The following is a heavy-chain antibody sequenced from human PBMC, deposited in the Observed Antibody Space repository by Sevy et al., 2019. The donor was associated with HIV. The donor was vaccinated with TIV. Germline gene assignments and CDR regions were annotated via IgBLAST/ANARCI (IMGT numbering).Heavy chain of an antibody. CDR2: IWYDGSNK. D-gene: IGHD3-22*01. V-gene: IGHV3-33*01. CDR3: ARDGGYYDSSRYYFEAFDI. Sequence: GGSLRLSCAASGFTFSSYGMHWVRQAPGKGLEWVAVIWYDGSNKYYADSVKGRITISRDNSKNTLYLQMNSLIAEDTAVYYCARDGGYYDSSRYYFEAFDIWGQGTMVTVSS. J-gene: IGHJ3*02. CDR1: GFTFSSYG.